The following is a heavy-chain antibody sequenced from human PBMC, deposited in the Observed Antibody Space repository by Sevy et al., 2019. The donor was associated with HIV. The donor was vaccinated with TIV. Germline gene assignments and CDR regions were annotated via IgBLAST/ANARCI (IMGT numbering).Heavy chain of an antibody. CDR2: ISTSTSTTTI. J-gene: IGHJ5*02. CDR1: GFIFNDYN. CDR3: ARAAGWFDA. Sequence: GGSLRLSCAASGFIFNDYNLSWIRQAPGKGLEWVSYISTSTSTTTIYYADSVKGRFTISRDNAKNSIYLQMNSLRVDDTAVYYCARAAGWFDAWGQGSLVTVSS. V-gene: IGHV3-11*01.